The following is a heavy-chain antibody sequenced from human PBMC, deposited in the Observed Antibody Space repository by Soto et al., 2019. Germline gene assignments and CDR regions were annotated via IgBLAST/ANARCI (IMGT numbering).Heavy chain of an antibody. V-gene: IGHV1-8*01. CDR2: MNPNSGNT. D-gene: IGHD2-2*01. Sequence: ASVKVSCKASGYTFTSYDINWVRQATGLGLEWMGWMNPNSGNTGYAQKFQGRVTMTRNTSISTAYMELSSLRSEDTAVYYCARGPIVVVLSFIKCIDYYYYMYVWGKGTTVTVSS. CDR3: ARGPIVVVLSFIKCIDYYYYMYV. J-gene: IGHJ6*03. CDR1: GYTFTSYD.